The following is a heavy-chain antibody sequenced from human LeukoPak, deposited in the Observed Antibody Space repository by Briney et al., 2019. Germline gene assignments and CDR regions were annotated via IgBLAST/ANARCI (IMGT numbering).Heavy chain of an antibody. Sequence: SGGSLRLSCAASGFTFSSYGMSWVRQAPGKGLEWVSAIGGSGGRTYYADSVKGRFTISRDNSKNTLYLQKNSLRVEDTAIYYCAKAPAGPEYSSTWKFGYNWFDPWGQGTLVTVSS. D-gene: IGHD6-13*01. CDR3: AKAPAGPEYSSTWKFGYNWFDP. V-gene: IGHV3-23*01. J-gene: IGHJ5*02. CDR1: GFTFSSYG. CDR2: IGGSGGRT.